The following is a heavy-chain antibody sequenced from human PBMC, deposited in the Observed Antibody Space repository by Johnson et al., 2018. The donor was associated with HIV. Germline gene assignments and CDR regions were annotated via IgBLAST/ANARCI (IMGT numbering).Heavy chain of an antibody. V-gene: IGHV3-30*03. Sequence: QVQLVESWGGVVQPGRSLRLSCAASGFTFSSYGMHWVRQAPGKGLERVAVISYDGSNKYYADSVKGRFTISRDNAKTTLYLQMNSLRAEDTAVYYCARDPADSSKAFDIWGQGTMVTVSS. J-gene: IGHJ3*02. CDR2: ISYDGSNK. CDR1: GFTFSSYG. D-gene: IGHD3-22*01. CDR3: ARDPADSSKAFDI.